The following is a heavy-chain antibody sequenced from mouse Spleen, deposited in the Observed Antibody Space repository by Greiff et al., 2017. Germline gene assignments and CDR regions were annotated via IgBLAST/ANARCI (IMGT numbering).Heavy chain of an antibody. CDR1: GYTFTDYN. J-gene: IGHJ2*01. CDR3: ARGVIGGYPDY. CDR2: INPNNGGT. Sequence: EVQVVESGPELVKPGASVKMSCKASGYTFTDYNMHWVKQSHGKSLEWIGYINPNNGGTSYNQKFKGKATLTVNKSSSTAYMELRSLTPEDSAVYYCARGVIGGYPDYWGQGTTLTVSS. V-gene: IGHV1-22*01. D-gene: IGHD2-2*01.